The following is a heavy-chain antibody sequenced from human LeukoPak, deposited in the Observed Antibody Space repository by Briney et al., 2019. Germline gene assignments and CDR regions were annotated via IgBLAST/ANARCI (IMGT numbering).Heavy chain of an antibody. CDR1: GFTFSNVW. Sequence: GGSLRLSCVASGFTFSNVWMTWVRQAPGKGLEWVGRIQRKTDVETTDYASPVKGRFTISRDDSKNTLFLQMNSLRTEDTAVYYCTSTLGYWGQGTLVTVSS. CDR3: TSTLGY. J-gene: IGHJ4*02. D-gene: IGHD3-16*01. CDR2: IQRKTDVETT. V-gene: IGHV3-15*01.